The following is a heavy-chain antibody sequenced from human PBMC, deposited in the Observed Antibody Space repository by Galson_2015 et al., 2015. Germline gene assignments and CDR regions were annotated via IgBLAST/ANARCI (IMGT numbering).Heavy chain of an antibody. CDR1: GFTFSSYS. V-gene: IGHV3-48*02. CDR2: ISSSSSTI. J-gene: IGHJ6*02. D-gene: IGHD2-8*01. CDR3: ARGGSGYCTNGVFYYYYGMDV. Sequence: SLRLSCAASGFTFSSYSMNWVRQAPGKGLEWVSYISSSSSTIYYADSVKGRFTISRDNAKNSLYLQMNSLRDEDTAVYYCARGGSGYCTNGVFYYYYGMDVWGQGTTVTVSS.